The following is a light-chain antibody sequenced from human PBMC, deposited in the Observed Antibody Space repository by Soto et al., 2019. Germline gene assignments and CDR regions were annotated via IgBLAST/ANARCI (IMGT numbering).Light chain of an antibody. CDR1: QGISSA. CDR3: QQFNNYPRIFT. Sequence: AIPLTQSPSSLSASVGDRVTITCRASQGISSALAWYQQKPGKAPKLLIYDASSLESGVPSRFSGSGSGTDFTLTISSLQPEDFATYYCQQFNNYPRIFTSGPGTKVDIK. J-gene: IGKJ3*01. CDR2: DAS. V-gene: IGKV1D-13*01.